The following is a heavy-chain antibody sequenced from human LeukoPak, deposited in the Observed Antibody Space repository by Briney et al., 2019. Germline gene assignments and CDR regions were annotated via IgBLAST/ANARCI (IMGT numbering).Heavy chain of an antibody. CDR2: INPNTANP. CDR1: GYTFTNYP. CDR3: ARAEETWYNSWYGVDY. V-gene: IGHV7-4-1*02. Sequence: VASVKVSCKASGYTFTNYPINWVRQAPGQGLEWMGWINPNTANPTYAQDFTGRFVFSLDTSVSTAYLQISSLKAEDTAVYYCARAEETWYNSWYGVDYWGQGTLVTVSS. D-gene: IGHD6-19*01. J-gene: IGHJ4*02.